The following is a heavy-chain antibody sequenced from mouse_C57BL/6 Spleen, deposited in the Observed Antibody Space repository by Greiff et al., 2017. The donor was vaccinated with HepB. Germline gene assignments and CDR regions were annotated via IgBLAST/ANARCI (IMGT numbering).Heavy chain of an antibody. V-gene: IGHV14-3*01. CDR2: IDPANGNT. CDR1: GFNIKNTY. D-gene: IGHD1-1*01. J-gene: IGHJ2*01. Sequence: VHVKQSVAELVRPGASVKLSCTASGFNIKNTYMHWVKQRPEQGLEWIGRIDPANGNTKYAPNFQGKATITADTSSNTAYLQLSSLTTEDTAIDYCARGYAGSSYVFDYWGQGTTLTVSS. CDR3: ARGYAGSSYVFDY.